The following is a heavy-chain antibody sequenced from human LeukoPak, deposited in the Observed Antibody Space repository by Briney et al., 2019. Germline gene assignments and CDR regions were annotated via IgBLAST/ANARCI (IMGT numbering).Heavy chain of an antibody. CDR1: GYTFTSYG. D-gene: IGHD3-3*01. Sequence: GASVKVSCKASGYTFTSYGISWVRQAPGQGLEWMGWISAYNGNTNYAQKLQGRVTMTTDTSTSTAYMELRSLRSDDTAVYYCARDQHPYTIFGVVIQVGMDVWGQGTTVTVSS. CDR2: ISAYNGNT. J-gene: IGHJ6*02. CDR3: ARDQHPYTIFGVVIQVGMDV. V-gene: IGHV1-18*01.